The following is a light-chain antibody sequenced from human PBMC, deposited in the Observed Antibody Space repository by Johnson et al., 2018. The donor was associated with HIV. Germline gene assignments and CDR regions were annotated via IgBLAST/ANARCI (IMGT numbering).Light chain of an antibody. J-gene: IGLJ1*01. CDR2: DNN. V-gene: IGLV1-51*01. CDR3: GTWDSGLSAGNV. CDR1: SSNIGNNY. Sequence: QSVLTQPPSVSAAPGQKVTISCSGSSSNIGNNYVSWYQQLPGTAPKLLIYDNNNRSSGIPDRISGSKSGTSATLGITRLQTGDEADDYCGTWDSGLSAGNVFGTGTKVTV.